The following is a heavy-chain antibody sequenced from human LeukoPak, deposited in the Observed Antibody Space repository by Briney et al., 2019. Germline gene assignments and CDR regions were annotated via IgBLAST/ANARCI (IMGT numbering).Heavy chain of an antibody. CDR1: GGSISSGSNY. J-gene: IGHJ5*02. Sequence: PSETLSLTCTVSGGSISSGSNYWSWIRQPAGKGLECIGRIYTSGSTNYNPSLKSRVTISVETSKNQFSLKLSSVTAADTAVYYCAREKKSGYDSGMVDWFDPWGQGTLVTVSS. CDR2: IYTSGST. D-gene: IGHD5-12*01. V-gene: IGHV4-61*02. CDR3: AREKKSGYDSGMVDWFDP.